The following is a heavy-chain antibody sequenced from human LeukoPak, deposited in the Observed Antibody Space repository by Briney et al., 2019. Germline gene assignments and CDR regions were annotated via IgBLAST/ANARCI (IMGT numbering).Heavy chain of an antibody. D-gene: IGHD6-13*01. J-gene: IGHJ5*02. CDR2: IKQDGSEK. Sequence: GGSLRLSCAASEFTFSNYWMSWIRQAPGKGLEWVANIKQDGSEKYYVDSVKGRFTISRDNAQDSLYLQMNSLRAEDTAVYYCARVCTLYSSSWYGENWFDPWGQGTLVTVSS. V-gene: IGHV3-7*01. CDR3: ARVCTLYSSSWYGENWFDP. CDR1: EFTFSNYW.